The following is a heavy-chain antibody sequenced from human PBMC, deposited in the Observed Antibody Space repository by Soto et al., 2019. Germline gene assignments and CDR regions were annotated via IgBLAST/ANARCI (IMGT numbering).Heavy chain of an antibody. CDR3: VKLSGYCTGGSCFSYFDF. Sequence: PGGSLRLSCLGSGFTFSHHSLYWVRQPPGKGLQCVSSISGSGGNIYYAESVKGRFIISRDNSQNTLFLQMTSLTSEDSAVYYCVKLSGYCTGGSCFSYFDFWGQGAPVTVPS. J-gene: IGHJ4*02. CDR2: ISGSGGNI. D-gene: IGHD2-15*01. CDR1: GFTFSHHS. V-gene: IGHV3-64D*06.